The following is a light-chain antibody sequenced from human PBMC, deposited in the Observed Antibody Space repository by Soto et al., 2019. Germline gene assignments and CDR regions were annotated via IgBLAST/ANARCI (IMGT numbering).Light chain of an antibody. CDR2: GAS. V-gene: IGKV3-20*01. CDR1: QSVSSAY. CDR3: QQSGSSFYT. Sequence: EIVLTQSPGTLSLSPGERATLSCRASQSVSSAYLAWYQQIPGQAPRLLIYGASSRATGIPDRFSGSGSGTEFTLTSSGLETEDFAVYYCQQSGSSFYTFGQGTKLEIK. J-gene: IGKJ2*01.